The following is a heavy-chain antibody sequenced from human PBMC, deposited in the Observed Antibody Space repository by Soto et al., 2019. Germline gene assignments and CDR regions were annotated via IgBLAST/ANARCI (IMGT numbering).Heavy chain of an antibody. J-gene: IGHJ3*02. CDR1: GFTFSSYG. CDR3: ARGEDYYDSSGYDAFDI. D-gene: IGHD3-22*01. CDR2: IWYDGSNK. V-gene: IGHV3-33*01. Sequence: GGSLRLSCAASGFTFSSYGMHWVRQAPGKGLEWVAVIWYDGSNKYYADSVKGRFTISRDNSKNTLYLQMNSLRAEDTAVYYCARGEDYYDSSGYDAFDIWGQGTMVTVSS.